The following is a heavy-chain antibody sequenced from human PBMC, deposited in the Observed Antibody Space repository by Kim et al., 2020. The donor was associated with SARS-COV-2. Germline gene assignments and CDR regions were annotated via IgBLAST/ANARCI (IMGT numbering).Heavy chain of an antibody. CDR2: IIPIFGTA. D-gene: IGHD3-10*01. CDR1: GGTFSSYA. CDR3: AREGMVYYGSGSYDGG. V-gene: IGHV1-69*13. J-gene: IGHJ4*02. Sequence: SVKVSCKASGGTFSSYAISWVRQAPGQGLEWMGGIIPIFGTANYAQKFQGRVTITADESTSTAYMELSSLRSEDTAVYYCAREGMVYYGSGSYDGGWGQGTLVTVSS.